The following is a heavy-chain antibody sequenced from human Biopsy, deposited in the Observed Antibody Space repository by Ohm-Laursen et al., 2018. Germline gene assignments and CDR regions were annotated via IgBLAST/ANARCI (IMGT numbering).Heavy chain of an antibody. CDR3: ARDRGYYSDRTVPGYFDL. J-gene: IGHJ2*01. V-gene: IGHV4-59*01. Sequence: SHTLSLTCTVSRGSLGGYYWSWIRQPPGKGLEWIGYVYYTGSTDYNPSLQSRVTISVDTSKNHFSLRLRSVTPADTAIYYCARDRGYYSDRTVPGYFDLWGRGTLVTVSS. CDR1: RGSLGGYY. D-gene: IGHD3-22*01. CDR2: VYYTGST.